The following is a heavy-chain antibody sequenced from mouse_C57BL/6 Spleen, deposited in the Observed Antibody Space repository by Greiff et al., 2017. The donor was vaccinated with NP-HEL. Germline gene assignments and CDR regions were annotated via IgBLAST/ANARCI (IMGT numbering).Heavy chain of an antibody. CDR1: GFTFTDYY. CDR3: ARYRYYGSSQYYYAMDY. D-gene: IGHD1-1*01. J-gene: IGHJ4*01. CDR2: IRNKANGYTT. V-gene: IGHV7-3*01. Sequence: EVKLMESGGGLVQPGGSLSLSCAASGFTFTDYYMSWVRQPPGKALEWLGFIRNKANGYTTEYSASVKGRFTISRDNSQSILYLQMNALRAEDSATYYCARYRYYGSSQYYYAMDYWGQGTSVTVSS.